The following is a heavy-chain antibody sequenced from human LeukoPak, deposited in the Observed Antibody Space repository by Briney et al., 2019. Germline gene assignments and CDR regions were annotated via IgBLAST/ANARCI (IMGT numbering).Heavy chain of an antibody. CDR3: ARGCPPYSGSYYFDY. Sequence: PGGSLRLSCAASGFTFSSYGMHWVRQAPGKGLEWVAVIWYDGSNKYYADSVKGRFTISRDNSKNTLYLQMNSLRAEDTAVYYCARGCPPYSGSYYFDYWGQGTLVTVSS. V-gene: IGHV3-33*01. CDR1: GFTFSSYG. CDR2: IWYDGSNK. J-gene: IGHJ4*02. D-gene: IGHD1-26*01.